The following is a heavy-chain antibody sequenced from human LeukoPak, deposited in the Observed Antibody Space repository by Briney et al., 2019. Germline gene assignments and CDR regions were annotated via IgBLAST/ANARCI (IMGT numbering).Heavy chain of an antibody. CDR1: GFTFDDYA. J-gene: IGHJ4*02. CDR3: AKSLLRRCGWYYFDY. D-gene: IGHD6-19*01. Sequence: GGSLRLSCAASGFTFDDYAMHWVRQAPGKGLEWASGISWNSGSIGYADSVKGRFTISRDNAKNSLYLQMNSLRAEDTALYYCAKSLLRRCGWYYFDYWGQGTLVTVSS. CDR2: ISWNSGSI. V-gene: IGHV3-9*01.